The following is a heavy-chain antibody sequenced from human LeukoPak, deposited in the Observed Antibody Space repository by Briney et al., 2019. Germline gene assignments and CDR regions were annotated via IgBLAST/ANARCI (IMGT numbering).Heavy chain of an antibody. CDR1: GGSISSGSYY. CDR2: IYYDGTT. D-gene: IGHD3-16*02. Sequence: SQTLSLTCTVSGGSISSGSYYWGWVRQPPGKGLEWIGSIYYDGTTYYSPSLKSRVTVLRDTSNNQFSLRLTSMTAADTAVYYCARSSIVLREGFDYWGQGTLVTVSS. J-gene: IGHJ4*02. V-gene: IGHV4-39*07. CDR3: ARSSIVLREGFDY.